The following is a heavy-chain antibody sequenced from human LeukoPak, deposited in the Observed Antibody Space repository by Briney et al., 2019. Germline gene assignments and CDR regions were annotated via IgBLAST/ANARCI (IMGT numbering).Heavy chain of an antibody. V-gene: IGHV4-30-4*01. D-gene: IGHD5-12*01. CDR3: AKASGYVGLYYYGMDV. J-gene: IGHJ6*02. Sequence: SETLSLTCAVYGGSFSGYYWSWIRQPPGKGLEWIGYIYYSGSTYYNPSLKSRLTISVDTSKNQFSLKLSSVTAADTAVYYCAKASGYVGLYYYGMDVWGQGTTVTVSS. CDR2: IYYSGST. CDR1: GGSFSGYY.